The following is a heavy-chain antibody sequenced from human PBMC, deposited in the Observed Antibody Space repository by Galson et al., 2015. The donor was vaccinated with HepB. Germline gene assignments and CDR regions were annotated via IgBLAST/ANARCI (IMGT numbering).Heavy chain of an antibody. CDR1: GFTFSSYW. D-gene: IGHD3-22*01. J-gene: IGHJ3*02. Sequence: SLRLSCAASGFTFSSYWMHWVRQAPGKGLVWVSRINSDGSSTSYADSVKGRFTISRDNAKNTLYLQMNSLRAEDTAVYYCARARGSEDYYDRVGAAFDIWGQGTMVTVSS. V-gene: IGHV3-74*01. CDR2: INSDGSST. CDR3: ARARGSEDYYDRVGAAFDI.